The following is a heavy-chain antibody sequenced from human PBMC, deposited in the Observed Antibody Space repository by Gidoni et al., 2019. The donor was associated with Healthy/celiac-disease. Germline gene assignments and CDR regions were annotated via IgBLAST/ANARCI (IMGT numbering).Heavy chain of an antibody. V-gene: IGHV3-53*01. D-gene: IGHD4-17*01. CDR1: GFTVSSNY. CDR2: IYSGGST. J-gene: IGHJ2*01. CDR3: ARDYGDYDWYFDL. Sequence: EVQLVESGGGLIQPGGSLRLSCAASGFTVSSNYMGWVRQAPGKGLEWVSVIYSGGSTYYADSVKGRFTISRDNSKNTLYLQMNSLRAEDTAVYYCARDYGDYDWYFDLWGRGTLVTVSS.